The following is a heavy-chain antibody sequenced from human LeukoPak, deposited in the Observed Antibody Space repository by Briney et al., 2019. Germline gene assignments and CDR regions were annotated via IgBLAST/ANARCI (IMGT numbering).Heavy chain of an antibody. CDR3: ARGWIQLWLYY. CDR1: GYTLTELS. CDR2: FDPEDGET. J-gene: IGHJ4*02. D-gene: IGHD5-18*01. Sequence: GASVKVSCKVSGYTLTELSMHWVRQAPGKGLEWMGGFDPEDGETIYAQKFQGRVTMTRDTSTSTVYMELSSLRSEDTAVYYCARGWIQLWLYYWGQGTLVTVSS. V-gene: IGHV1-24*01.